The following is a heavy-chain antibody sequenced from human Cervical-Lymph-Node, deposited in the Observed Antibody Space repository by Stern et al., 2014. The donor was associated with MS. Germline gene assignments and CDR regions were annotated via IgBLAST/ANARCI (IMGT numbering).Heavy chain of an antibody. Sequence: EQLVESGGGVVQPGRSLRLSCAESGVTFSSYGMHWVRLAPGQVLAWVAVIWYDGSNKSYAGSVEGGLTISRDTSRTTLSLPSNILRAEDTAVYYCARVWGDDSDDYWGQGTLVTVSS. CDR3: ARVWGDDSDDY. J-gene: IGHJ4*02. CDR1: GVTFSSYG. CDR2: IWYDGSNK. V-gene: IGHV3-33*01. D-gene: IGHD3-22*01.